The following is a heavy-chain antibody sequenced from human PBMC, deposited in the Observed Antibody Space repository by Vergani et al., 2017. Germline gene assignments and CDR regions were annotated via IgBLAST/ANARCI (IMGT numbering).Heavy chain of an antibody. D-gene: IGHD5-12*01. CDR2: VVLDDDK. J-gene: IGHJ4*02. Sequence: QINLKESGPTLVKPTQTLTLTCTFSGFSLITRGVAVGWIRQPPGKALEWLAIVVLDDDKRYSPSLRNRVTITRDTSRNQVVLTMTNIDPVDTASYYCTHRPDFIVGQCYDAYWGQGSLVTVSS. CDR3: THRPDFIVGQCYDAY. CDR1: GFSLITRGVA. V-gene: IGHV2-5*02.